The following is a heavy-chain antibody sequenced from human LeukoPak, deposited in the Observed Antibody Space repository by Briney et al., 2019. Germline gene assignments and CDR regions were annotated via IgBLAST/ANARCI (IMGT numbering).Heavy chain of an antibody. J-gene: IGHJ3*02. D-gene: IGHD3-3*01. Sequence: ASVKVSCKASGYTFTSYGISWVRQAPGQGLEWMRWISAYNGNTNYAQKLQGRVTITTDTSTSTAYMELRSLRSDDTAVYYCASSGKLPDTIFGVVTDAFDIWGQGTMVTVSS. CDR1: GYTFTSYG. CDR2: ISAYNGNT. CDR3: ASSGKLPDTIFGVVTDAFDI. V-gene: IGHV1-18*01.